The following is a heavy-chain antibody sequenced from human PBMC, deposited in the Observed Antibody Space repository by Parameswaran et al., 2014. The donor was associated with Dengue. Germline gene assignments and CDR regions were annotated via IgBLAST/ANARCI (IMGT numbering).Heavy chain of an antibody. CDR3: ARAIVVPAATPPHFYYYYYMDV. D-gene: IGHD2-2*01. Sequence: RWIRQPPGKGLEWIGEIYHSGSTNYNPSLKSRVTISVDKSKNQFSLKLSSVTAADTAVYYCARAIVVPAATPPHFYYYYYMDVWGKGTTVTVSS. J-gene: IGHJ6*03. CDR2: IYHSGST. V-gene: IGHV4-4*02.